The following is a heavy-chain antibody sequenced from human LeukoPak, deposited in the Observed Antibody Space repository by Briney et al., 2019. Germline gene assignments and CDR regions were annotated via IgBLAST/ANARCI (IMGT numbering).Heavy chain of an antibody. V-gene: IGHV4-61*02. CDR2: IYSSGST. CDR1: GGSISSAIYY. CDR3: ARRFDP. J-gene: IGHJ5*02. Sequence: SETLSLTCTVSGGSISSAIYYWSWIRQPAGKGLEWIGRIYSSGSTNYNPSLKSRLTMSVGTSKSQFSLNLNSVTAADTAVYYCARRFDPWGQGTLVTVSS.